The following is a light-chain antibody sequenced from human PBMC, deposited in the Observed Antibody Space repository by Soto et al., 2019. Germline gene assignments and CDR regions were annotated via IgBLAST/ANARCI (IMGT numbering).Light chain of an antibody. CDR2: AAS. V-gene: IGKV1-39*01. J-gene: IGKJ1*01. Sequence: DIQMTQSPSSLSASVGDRVTITCRASQSISSYLNWYQQKPGKAPKLLIYAASSLQSGVPSRFSGSGSGTDFTITISRLQPEDFGTYYCQHSYSTPRTFGQGTKVEIK. CDR3: QHSYSTPRT. CDR1: QSISSY.